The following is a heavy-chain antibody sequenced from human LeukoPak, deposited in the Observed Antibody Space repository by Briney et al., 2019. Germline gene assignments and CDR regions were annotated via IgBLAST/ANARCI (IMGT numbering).Heavy chain of an antibody. CDR1: GFTFSSYA. Sequence: PGESLRLSCAASGFTFSSYAMSWVRQAPGKGLEWVSAISGSGGSTYYADSVKGRFTISRDNSKNTLYLQMNSLRAEDTAVYYCAKAWHPSYYDSSGYPPDYWGQGTLVTVSS. J-gene: IGHJ4*02. CDR3: AKAWHPSYYDSSGYPPDY. CDR2: ISGSGGST. D-gene: IGHD3-22*01. V-gene: IGHV3-23*01.